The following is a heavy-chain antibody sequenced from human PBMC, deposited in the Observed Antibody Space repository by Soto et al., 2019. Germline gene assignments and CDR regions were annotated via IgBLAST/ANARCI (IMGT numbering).Heavy chain of an antibody. CDR2: IYHSGST. J-gene: IGHJ4*02. CDR3: ARDSDHDILTGPFDY. CDR1: GYSISSGYY. V-gene: IGHV4-38-2*02. D-gene: IGHD3-9*01. Sequence: SETLSLTCAVSGYSISSGYYWGWIRQPPGKGLEWIGSIYHSGSTYYNPSLKSRVTISVDTSKNQFSLKLSSVTAADTAVYYCARDSDHDILTGPFDYWGQGTLVTVSS.